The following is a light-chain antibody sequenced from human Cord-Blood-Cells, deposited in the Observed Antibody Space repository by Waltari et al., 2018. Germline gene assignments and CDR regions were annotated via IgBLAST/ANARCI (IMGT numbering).Light chain of an antibody. CDR2: DDS. CDR3: SSYTSSSTGV. CDR1: SSDVGGYNY. Sequence: QSALTQPASVSGSPGQSITISCTGTSSDVGGYNYVPWHQQPPGKAPKLMIYDDSQRPSVVSNRFSGSTSGNTASLTISGHQDEDEADYYCSSYTSSSTGVFGGGTKLTVL. J-gene: IGLJ3*02. V-gene: IGLV2-14*01.